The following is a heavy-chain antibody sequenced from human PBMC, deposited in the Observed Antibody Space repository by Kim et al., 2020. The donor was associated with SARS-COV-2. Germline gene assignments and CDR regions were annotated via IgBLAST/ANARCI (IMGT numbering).Heavy chain of an antibody. V-gene: IGHV1-3*01. D-gene: IGHD1-1*01. CDR2: INAGNGNT. CDR1: GYTFTNYA. J-gene: IGHJ5*02. Sequence: ASVKVSCKASGYTFTNYAIHWVRQAPGQNLEWMGWINAGNGNTKYSQKFQGRVTLTRDTAASTVYMEVSSLRSEDTAVYYCARALNFDPWGQGTLVTVSS. CDR3: ARALNFDP.